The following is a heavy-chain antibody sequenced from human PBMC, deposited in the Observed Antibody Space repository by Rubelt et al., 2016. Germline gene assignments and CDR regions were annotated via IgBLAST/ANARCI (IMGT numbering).Heavy chain of an antibody. J-gene: IGHJ4*02. CDR3: STDEIAVAGMSY. CDR1: GYTLTELS. CDR2: FDPEDGEK. Sequence: GEVKKPGASVKVSCKVSGYTLTELSMHWVRQAPGKGLEWMGGFDPEDGEKIYAQKFQGRVTMTEDTPTDTAYMELSSLRSEDTAVYYCSTDEIAVAGMSYWGQGTLVTVSS. V-gene: IGHV1-24*01. D-gene: IGHD6-19*01.